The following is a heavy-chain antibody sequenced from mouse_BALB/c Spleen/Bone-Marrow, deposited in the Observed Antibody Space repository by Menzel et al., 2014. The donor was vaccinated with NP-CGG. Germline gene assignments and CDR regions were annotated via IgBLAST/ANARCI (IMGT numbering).Heavy chain of an antibody. CDR1: GYTFTSYW. V-gene: IGHV1S22*01. CDR3: TREGWLRYFDY. J-gene: IGHJ2*01. D-gene: IGHD2-2*01. Sequence: LKESGSELVRPGASVKLSCKASGYTFTSYWMHWVKQRHGQGLEWIGNIYPGSGSTNYDEKFKRKGTLTVDTSSSTAYMHLSSLTSEDSAVYYCTREGWLRYFDYWGQGTTLTVSS. CDR2: IYPGSGST.